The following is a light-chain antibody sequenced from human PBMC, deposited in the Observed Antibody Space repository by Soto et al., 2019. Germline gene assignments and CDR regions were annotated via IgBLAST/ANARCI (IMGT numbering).Light chain of an antibody. CDR1: QSVTSSS. J-gene: IGKJ4*01. Sequence: EIVLTQSPGTLSLSPGERATLSCRASQSVTSSSLAWYQQKLGQAPRLLIYGASTRATGVPDRFSGSGSGTDFTLTISRREHEDFAVYYCQQYGSSPPLSFGGGTKVEFK. CDR3: QQYGSSPPLS. CDR2: GAS. V-gene: IGKV3-20*01.